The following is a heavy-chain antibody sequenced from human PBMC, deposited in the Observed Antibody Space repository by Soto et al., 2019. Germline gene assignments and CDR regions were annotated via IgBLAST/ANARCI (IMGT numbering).Heavy chain of an antibody. CDR3: ACTSYSNTYCYDGMAV. CDR2: IYPGASDT. CDR1: GYSFTSYW. J-gene: IGHJ6*04. D-gene: IGHD4-4*01. V-gene: IGHV5-51*01. Sequence: EVQLVQSGAEVKKSGASLKISCKGSGYSFTSYWLVWFRQRPGHGLVCMGIIYPGASDTRYSPSCQGHVTISADKSISTADLQRCSLKASDTAMYYGACTSYSNTYCYDGMAVCGKRSTVTVYS.